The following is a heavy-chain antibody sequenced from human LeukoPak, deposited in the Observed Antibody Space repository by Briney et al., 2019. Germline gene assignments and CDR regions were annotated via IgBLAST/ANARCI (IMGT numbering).Heavy chain of an antibody. CDR2: INHSGST. CDR3: ARVVTAIYYYYYYTDV. D-gene: IGHD5-18*01. J-gene: IGHJ6*03. V-gene: IGHV4-34*01. Sequence: PSETLSPTCAVYGGSFSGYYWSWIRQPSGKGLEWIGEINHSGSTNYNPSLKSRVTISVDTSKNQFSLKLSSVTAADTAVHYCARVVTAIYYYYYYTDVWGKGTTVTVS. CDR1: GGSFSGYY.